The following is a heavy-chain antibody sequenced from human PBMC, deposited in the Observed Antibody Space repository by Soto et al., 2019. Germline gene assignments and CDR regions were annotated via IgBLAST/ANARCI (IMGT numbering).Heavy chain of an antibody. Sequence: SETLSLTCTVSGGSISSGGYYWSWIRQHPGKGLEWIGYIYYSGSTYYNPSLKSRVTISVDTSKNQFSLKLSSVTAADTAVYYCARVSYYYDSSGIDYWGQGTLVTVSS. J-gene: IGHJ4*02. D-gene: IGHD3-22*01. CDR2: IYYSGST. CDR1: GGSISSGGYY. CDR3: ARVSYYYDSSGIDY. V-gene: IGHV4-31*03.